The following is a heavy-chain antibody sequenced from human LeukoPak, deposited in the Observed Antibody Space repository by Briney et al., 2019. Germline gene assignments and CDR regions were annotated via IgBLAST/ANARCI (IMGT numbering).Heavy chain of an antibody. CDR1: GFTFSSYA. J-gene: IGHJ3*02. Sequence: GGSLRLSCAASGFTFSSYAMRWVRQAPGKGLEWVSVIYAGGRIYYTDSVKGRFTISRHNSENTLYLQMNSLRAEDTAVYYCARLQEGAFDIWGQGTMVIVSS. V-gene: IGHV3-53*04. CDR2: IYAGGRI. CDR3: ARLQEGAFDI.